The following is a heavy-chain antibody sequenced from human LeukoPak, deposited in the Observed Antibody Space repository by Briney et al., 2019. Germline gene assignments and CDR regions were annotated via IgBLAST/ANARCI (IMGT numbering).Heavy chain of an antibody. J-gene: IGHJ4*02. CDR2: IRYDGSNK. V-gene: IGHV3-30*02. D-gene: IGHD3-3*01. CDR1: GFTFSSYG. CDR3: AKEQMGLLYY. Sequence: GGSLRLSCAASGFTFSSYGMYWVRQAPGKGLEWVAFIRYDGSNKYYADSVKGRFTISRDNSKNTLYLQMKSLRAEDTAVYYCAKEQMGLLYYWGQGTLVTVSS.